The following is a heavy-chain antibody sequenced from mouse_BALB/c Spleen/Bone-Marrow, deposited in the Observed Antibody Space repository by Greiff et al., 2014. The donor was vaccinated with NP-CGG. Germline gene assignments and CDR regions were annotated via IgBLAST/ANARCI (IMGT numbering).Heavy chain of an antibody. J-gene: IGHJ3*01. CDR3: ASYYYGNYGFAY. V-gene: IGHV14-3*02. Sequence: EVKLMESGAELVKPGASVKLSCTASGFNIKDTYMHWVKQRPEQGLGWIGRIDPANGNTKYDPKFQGKATITTDTSSNTAYLQLSSLTSEDTAVYYCASYYYGNYGFAYWGQGTLVTVSA. CDR2: IDPANGNT. CDR1: GFNIKDTY. D-gene: IGHD1-1*01.